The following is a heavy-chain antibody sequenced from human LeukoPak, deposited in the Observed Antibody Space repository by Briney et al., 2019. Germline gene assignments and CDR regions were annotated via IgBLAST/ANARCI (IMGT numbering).Heavy chain of an antibody. V-gene: IGHV3-30*18. D-gene: IGHD6-19*01. CDR2: ISYDGSNK. CDR1: GFTFSSYG. CDR3: AKDLYSSGWYQLDY. Sequence: GRSLRLSCAASGFTFSSYGMHWVRQAPGKGLEWVAVISYDGSNKYYADSVKGRFTISRDNSRNTLYLQMSSLRAEDTAVYYCAKDLYSSGWYQLDYWGQGTLVTVSS. J-gene: IGHJ4*02.